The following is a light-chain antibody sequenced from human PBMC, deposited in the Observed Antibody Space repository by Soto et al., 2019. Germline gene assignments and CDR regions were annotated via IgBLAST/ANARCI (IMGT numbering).Light chain of an antibody. CDR3: TSYTTSSTWV. V-gene: IGLV2-14*01. CDR1: SSDVGAYNF. Sequence: QSALTQPASVSGSPGQSITISCIGTSSDVGAYNFVSWYRQNPGKAPKLMIYDVSNRPSGVSNRFSGSKSGNTASLTISGLQAEDEADYYCTSYTTSSTWVFGGGTQLTVL. J-gene: IGLJ3*02. CDR2: DVS.